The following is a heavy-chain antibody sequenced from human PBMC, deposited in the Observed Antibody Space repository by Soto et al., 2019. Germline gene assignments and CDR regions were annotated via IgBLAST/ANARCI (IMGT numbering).Heavy chain of an antibody. CDR2: IDPSDSYT. V-gene: IGHV5-10-1*01. CDR1: GYSFTSYW. D-gene: IGHD1-26*01. J-gene: IGHJ6*02. CDR3: ASAEEPYYYYYGMDV. Sequence: GESLKISCKGSGYSFTSYWISWVRQMPGKGLEWMGRIDPSDSYTNYSPSFQGHVTISADKSISTAYLQWSSLKASDTAMYHCASAEEPYYYYYGMDVWGQGTTVTSP.